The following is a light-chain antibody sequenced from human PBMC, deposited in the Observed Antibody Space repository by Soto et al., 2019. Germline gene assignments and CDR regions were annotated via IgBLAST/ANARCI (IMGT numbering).Light chain of an antibody. CDR3: QQYNTWPSVT. CDR1: QSVSSN. J-gene: IGKJ1*01. Sequence: EIMMTQSPGTLSVSAGERATLSCRASQSVSSNLAWYQHKPGQAPRLFIYDASTRAPGIPARFSGSGSETEFTLTISSLQSEDFAIYYCQQYNTWPSVTFGQGTKVDIK. V-gene: IGKV3-15*01. CDR2: DAS.